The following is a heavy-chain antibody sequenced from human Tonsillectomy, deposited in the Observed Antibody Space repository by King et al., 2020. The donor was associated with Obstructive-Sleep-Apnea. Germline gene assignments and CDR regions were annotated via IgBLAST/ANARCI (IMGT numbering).Heavy chain of an antibody. CDR3: AKDRRCSGGICYVAFDI. D-gene: IGHD2-15*01. CDR1: GFTFSSYS. CDR2: IGSSSTTI. J-gene: IGHJ3*02. V-gene: IGHV3-48*04. Sequence: VQLVESGGGLVQPGGSLRLSCAASGFTFSSYSMNWVRQAPGKGLEWVSYIGSSSTTIYYADSVKGRFTISMDDAKKSLYLQMNSLRAEDTAVYYCAKDRRCSGGICYVAFDIWGQGTMVTVSS.